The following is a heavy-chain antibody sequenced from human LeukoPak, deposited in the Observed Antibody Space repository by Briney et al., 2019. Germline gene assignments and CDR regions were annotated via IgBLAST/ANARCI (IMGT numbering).Heavy chain of an antibody. Sequence: GGSLRLSCAASGFTFSTYGMHWVRQAPGKGLEWVAVMWYDGSNKYYADSVRGRFTISRDNFKNTLYLQMNSLRAEDTAVYYCARDLDIGSSSYYFDYWGQGTLVTVSS. D-gene: IGHD3/OR15-3a*01. CDR3: ARDLDIGSSSYYFDY. V-gene: IGHV3-33*01. J-gene: IGHJ4*02. CDR1: GFTFSTYG. CDR2: MWYDGSNK.